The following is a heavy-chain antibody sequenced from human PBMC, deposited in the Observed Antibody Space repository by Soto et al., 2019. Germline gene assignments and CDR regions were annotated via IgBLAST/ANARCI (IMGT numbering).Heavy chain of an antibody. Sequence: LSLTCTVSGVSISGSRYYWGWIRQPPGRGLEWIGNIYYSGSTYYTPALKRRVTLSVDTSKNQFSLNLNSVTAADTAVYYCARGGIPPSGYGIAYAMDVWGQGTTVTVSS. CDR1: GVSISGSRYY. V-gene: IGHV4-39*01. CDR3: ARGGIPPSGYGIAYAMDV. D-gene: IGHD1-26*01. CDR2: IYYSGST. J-gene: IGHJ6*02.